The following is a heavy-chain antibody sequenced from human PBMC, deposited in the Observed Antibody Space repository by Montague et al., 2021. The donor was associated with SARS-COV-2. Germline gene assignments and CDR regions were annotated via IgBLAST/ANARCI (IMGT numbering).Heavy chain of an antibody. CDR2: INHGGST. D-gene: IGHD6-19*01. J-gene: IGHJ4*02. CDR3: ARGSRQWLVRPPHYYYFDY. V-gene: IGHV4-34*01. CDR1: GGSFSGYY. Sequence: SETLSLTCAVYGGSFSGYYWSWIRQPPGKELEWIGEINHGGSTXXXPSXXXRVTISVDTSKNQFSLTLSSVTAADTAVYYCARGSRQWLVRPPHYYYFDYWGQGTLVTVSS.